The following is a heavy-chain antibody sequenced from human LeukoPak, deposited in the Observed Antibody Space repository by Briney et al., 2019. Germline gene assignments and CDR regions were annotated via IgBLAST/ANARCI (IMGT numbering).Heavy chain of an antibody. Sequence: GGSLRLSCAASGFTFSSYSMNWVRQAPGKGLEWVSYISSSSSTIYYADSVKGRFTISRDNAKNSLYLQMNSLRAEDTAVYYCARVLAAAVGDYWGQGTLVTVSS. CDR2: ISSSSSTI. D-gene: IGHD6-13*01. J-gene: IGHJ4*02. CDR3: ARVLAAAVGDY. V-gene: IGHV3-48*01. CDR1: GFTFSSYS.